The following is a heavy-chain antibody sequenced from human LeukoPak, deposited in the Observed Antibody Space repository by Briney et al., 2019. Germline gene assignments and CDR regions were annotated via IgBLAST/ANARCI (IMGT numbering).Heavy chain of an antibody. CDR1: GYTFTGYY. CDR2: MNPNSGNT. J-gene: IGHJ4*02. V-gene: IGHV1-8*02. D-gene: IGHD3-10*01. CDR3: ARGGSSLLWFGEALIDY. Sequence: RASVKVSCKASGYTFTGYYMHWVRQAPGQGLEWMGWMNPNSGNTGYAQKFQGRVTMTRNTSISTAYMELSSLRSEDTAVYYCARGGSSLLWFGEALIDYWGQGTLVTVSS.